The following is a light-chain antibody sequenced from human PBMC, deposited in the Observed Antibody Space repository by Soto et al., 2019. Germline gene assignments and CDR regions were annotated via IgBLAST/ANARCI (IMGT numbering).Light chain of an antibody. CDR1: SSDVGGYNY. Sequence: QCVLTQPPSASGSPGQSVTISCTGTSSDVGGYNYVSWYQQHPGKAPKLMIYEVSKRPSGVPDRFSGSKSGNTASLTVSGLQAEDEADYYCSSSAGNNGYVFGTGTKVTVL. J-gene: IGLJ1*01. CDR3: SSSAGNNGYV. V-gene: IGLV2-8*01. CDR2: EVS.